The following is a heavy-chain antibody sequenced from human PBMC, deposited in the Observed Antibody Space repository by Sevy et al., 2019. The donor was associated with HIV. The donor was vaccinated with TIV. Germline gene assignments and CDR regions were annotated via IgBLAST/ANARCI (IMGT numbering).Heavy chain of an antibody. Sequence: GGSLRLSCAASGFTFSNAWMSWVRQAPGKRLEWVGRIKSKTDGGTTDYAAPVKGRFTISRDDSKNTLYLQMNSLKTEDTAVYYCTTGEQQLVQSFAYSGQGTLVTVSS. CDR2: IKSKTDGGTT. CDR3: TTGEQQLVQSFAY. J-gene: IGHJ4*02. V-gene: IGHV3-15*01. CDR1: GFTFSNAW. D-gene: IGHD6-13*01.